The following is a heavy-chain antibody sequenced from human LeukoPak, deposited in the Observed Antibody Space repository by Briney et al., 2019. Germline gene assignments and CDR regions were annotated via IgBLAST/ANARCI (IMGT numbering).Heavy chain of an antibody. CDR3: ARSARYGARDAFDI. CDR1: GASFSGYY. D-gene: IGHD4/OR15-4a*01. CDR2: INHSGST. J-gene: IGHJ3*02. V-gene: IGHV4-34*01. Sequence: SGTLSLTCAAYGASFSGYYWSWIRHRPRRGLESIGEINHSGSTNYNPSLKSRVTISVDTSKNQFSLKLSSVTAADTAVYYCARSARYGARDAFDIWGQGTMVTVSS.